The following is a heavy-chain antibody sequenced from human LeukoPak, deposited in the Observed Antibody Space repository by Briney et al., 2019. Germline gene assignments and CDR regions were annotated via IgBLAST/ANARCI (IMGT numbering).Heavy chain of an antibody. V-gene: IGHV3-21*01. D-gene: IGHD3-16*01. CDR3: ARGYYDSSNDGFDY. J-gene: IGHJ4*02. Sequence: GGSLRLSCAASEFTFSVYAMNWVRQAPGKGLEWVSSISSSSSYIYYADSVKGRFTISRDNAKNSLYLQMNSLRGEDTAVYYCARGYYDSSNDGFDYWGQGTLVAVSS. CDR1: EFTFSVYA. CDR2: ISSSSSYI.